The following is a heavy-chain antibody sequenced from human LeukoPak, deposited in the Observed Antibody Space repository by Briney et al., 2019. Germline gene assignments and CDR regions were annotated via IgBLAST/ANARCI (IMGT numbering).Heavy chain of an antibody. D-gene: IGHD3-10*01. J-gene: IGHJ4*02. V-gene: IGHV5-51*01. CDR2: IYPGDSDT. CDR3: ARGEGPEYLAPFDQ. Sequence: GASLQISCKCSGSIFTSYWIGWGRQLPGKGLEWMGIIYPGDSDTRYSPSFQGQVTISADKSISTAYMQWSSLKASDTAMYYCARGEGPEYLAPFDQWGQGTLVTVSS. CDR1: GSIFTSYW.